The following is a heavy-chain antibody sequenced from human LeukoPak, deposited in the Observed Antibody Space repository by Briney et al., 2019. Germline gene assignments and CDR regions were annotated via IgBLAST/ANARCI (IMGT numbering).Heavy chain of an antibody. Sequence: GASVKVSCKASGGTFSSYAISWVRQAPGQGLEWMGRIIPILGIANYAQKFQGRVTITADKSTSTAYMELSSLRSEDTAVYYCARATYYYGSGSYYPQDDAFDIWGQGTMVTVSS. V-gene: IGHV1-69*04. D-gene: IGHD3-10*01. CDR3: ARATYYYGSGSYYPQDDAFDI. CDR2: IIPILGIA. J-gene: IGHJ3*02. CDR1: GGTFSSYA.